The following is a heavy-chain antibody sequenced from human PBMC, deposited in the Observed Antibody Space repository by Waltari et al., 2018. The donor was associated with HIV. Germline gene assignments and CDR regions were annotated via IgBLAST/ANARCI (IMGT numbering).Heavy chain of an antibody. CDR1: GFTFNNHG. CDR3: AKDRAFFQVGYSII. D-gene: IGHD5-12*01. CDR2: ISYDRSTK. V-gene: IGHV3-30*18. J-gene: IGHJ4*02. Sequence: QVQLVESGGGVVQPGRSLRLSCAASGFTFNNHGIHWVRQAPGKGLEWVAVISYDRSTKDYADSVKGRFTISRDNSKKTVYLQMNSLRADDTAVYYCAKDRAFFQVGYSIIWGQGTLVTVSS.